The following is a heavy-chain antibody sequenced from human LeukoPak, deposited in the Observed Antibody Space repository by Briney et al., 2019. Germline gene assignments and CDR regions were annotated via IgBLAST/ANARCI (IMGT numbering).Heavy chain of an antibody. CDR3: ARGPYTN. J-gene: IGHJ4*02. D-gene: IGHD5-18*01. V-gene: IGHV3-74*01. CDR1: GFTFSSXX. CDR2: XNXXGXXX. Sequence: PGGSLRLSCAASGFTFSSXXXXXXXXAXXXXLXXVXXXNXXGXXXXXXXXXXXRXXXXXXXAKNTLYLQMNSLRAEDTAVYYCARGPYTNWGQGTLVTVSS.